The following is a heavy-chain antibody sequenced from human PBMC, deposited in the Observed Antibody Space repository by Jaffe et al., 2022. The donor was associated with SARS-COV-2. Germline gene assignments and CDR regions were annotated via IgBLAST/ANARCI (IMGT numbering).Heavy chain of an antibody. V-gene: IGHV3-7*03. CDR2: IKQDGSEK. Sequence: EVQLVESGGGLVQPGGSLRLSCAASGFTFSSYWMSWVRQAPGKGLEWVANIKQDGSEKYYVDSVKGRFTISRDNAKNSLYLQMNSLRAEDTAVYYCARAYLPRYCSGGSCYSPGAYFDYWGQGTLVTVSS. CDR3: ARAYLPRYCSGGSCYSPGAYFDY. D-gene: IGHD2-15*01. J-gene: IGHJ4*02. CDR1: GFTFSSYW.